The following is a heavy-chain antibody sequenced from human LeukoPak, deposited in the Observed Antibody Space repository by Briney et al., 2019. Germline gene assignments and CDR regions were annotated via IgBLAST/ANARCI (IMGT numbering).Heavy chain of an antibody. CDR3: ASLTRDC. D-gene: IGHD4/OR15-4a*01. CDR2: IHSGDNT. Sequence: GGSLRLSCAASGFTVSSNYMTWVLQAPGKGLEWVSVIHSGDNTYYADSVKGRFTISRDNSKNTFYLQMNSLRVEDTAVYYCASLTRDCWGQGTLVTVSS. J-gene: IGHJ4*02. CDR1: GFTVSSNY. V-gene: IGHV3-53*01.